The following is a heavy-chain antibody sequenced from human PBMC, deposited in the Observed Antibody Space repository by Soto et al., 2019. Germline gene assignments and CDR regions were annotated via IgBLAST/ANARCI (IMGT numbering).Heavy chain of an antibody. V-gene: IGHV3-33*01. Sequence: QVQLVESGGGVVQPGRSLRLSCAASGFTFSSHGMHWVRQAPDKGLEWVAVIWYDGSNKYYADSVKGRFTISRDNSNNMLYLEMNRLRVEDTAIYYCARWGNWKVADNWVQGTLVTVSS. J-gene: IGHJ4*02. CDR3: ARWGNWKVADN. CDR2: IWYDGSNK. D-gene: IGHD3-16*01. CDR1: GFTFSSHG.